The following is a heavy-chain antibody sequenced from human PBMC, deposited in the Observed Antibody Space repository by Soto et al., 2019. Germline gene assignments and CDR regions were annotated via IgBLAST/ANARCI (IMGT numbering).Heavy chain of an antibody. D-gene: IGHD1-26*01. CDR2: IGSSGGIT. J-gene: IGHJ4*02. V-gene: IGHV3-23*01. CDR1: GFSFSSYA. CDR3: ASRPKWELPIGY. Sequence: PGGSLRLSCAASGFSFSSYAMNWVRQAPGKGLERVSSIGSSGGITNYADSVKGRFTISRDNSKNTLYLQMNSLRAEDTAVYYCASRPKWELPIGYWGQGTLVTVSS.